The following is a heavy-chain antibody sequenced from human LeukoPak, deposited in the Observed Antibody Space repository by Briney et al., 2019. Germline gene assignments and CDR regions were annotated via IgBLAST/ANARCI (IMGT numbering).Heavy chain of an antibody. V-gene: IGHV3-74*01. CDR2: INSDGSST. D-gene: IGHD5-18*01. CDR1: GFTFSSYW. Sequence: GGSLRLSCAASGFTFSSYWMHWVRQAPGKGLVWVSRINSDGSSTSYADSVKGRFTISRDNAKNSLYLQMNSLRAEDTAVYYCARLAVTYRHGDAFDIWGQGTMVTVSS. J-gene: IGHJ3*02. CDR3: ARLAVTYRHGDAFDI.